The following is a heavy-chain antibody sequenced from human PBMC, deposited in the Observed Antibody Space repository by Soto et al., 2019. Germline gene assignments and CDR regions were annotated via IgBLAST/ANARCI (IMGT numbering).Heavy chain of an antibody. Sequence: QVQLVQSGAEVKKPGSSVKVSCKASGGTFSSYTISWVRQAPGQGLEWMGRIIPILGIANYAQKFQGRVTINADKSTSTAYLELSSLRSEDTAVYYCASEEDIVATLWGQGTLVTVSS. V-gene: IGHV1-69*02. CDR2: IIPILGIA. CDR3: ASEEDIVATL. D-gene: IGHD5-12*01. J-gene: IGHJ4*02. CDR1: GGTFSSYT.